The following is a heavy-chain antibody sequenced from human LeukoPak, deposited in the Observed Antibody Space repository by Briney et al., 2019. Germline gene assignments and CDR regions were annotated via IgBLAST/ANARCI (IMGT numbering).Heavy chain of an antibody. CDR3: ARVSYDFWSGYPEPPDY. V-gene: IGHV4-59*01. J-gene: IGHJ4*02. Sequence: SETLSLTCAVYGGSFSSYYWSWIRQPPGKGLEWIGYIYYSGSTNYNPSLKSRVTISVDTSKNQFSLKLSSVTAADTAVYYCARVSYDFWSGYPEPPDYWGQGTLVTVSS. CDR2: IYYSGST. CDR1: GGSFSSYY. D-gene: IGHD3-3*01.